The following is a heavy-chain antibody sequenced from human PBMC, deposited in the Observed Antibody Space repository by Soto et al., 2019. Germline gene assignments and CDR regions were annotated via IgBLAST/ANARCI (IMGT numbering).Heavy chain of an antibody. Sequence: QVQLVQSGAEVKKPGSSVKVSCRASGGHFDRFALSWLRQAHGQGLEWMGGIIPFLSATTYAHKFQGRVTITADESASTLYLELRSLPSDDTAVYYCARGEDAHGDFGSMGVWCQGTSVTVSS. CDR2: IIPFLSAT. D-gene: IGHD4-17*01. V-gene: IGHV1-69*01. CDR1: GGHFDRFA. CDR3: ARGEDAHGDFGSMGV. J-gene: IGHJ6*02.